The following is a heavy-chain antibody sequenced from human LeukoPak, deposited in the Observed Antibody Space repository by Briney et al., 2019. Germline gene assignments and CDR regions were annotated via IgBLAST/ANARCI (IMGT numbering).Heavy chain of an antibody. J-gene: IGHJ4*02. CDR3: ARHYCSSTSCYGPLGAPFDY. CDR2: LYPGDSDT. CDR1: GYSFTSYW. V-gene: IGHV5-51*01. Sequence: GESLKIYCKGSGYSFTSYWIGWVRQMPGKGLEWMGILYPGDSDTRYSPSFQGQVTISADKSISTAYLQWSSLKASDTAMYYCARHYCSSTSCYGPLGAPFDYWGQGTLVTVSS. D-gene: IGHD2-2*01.